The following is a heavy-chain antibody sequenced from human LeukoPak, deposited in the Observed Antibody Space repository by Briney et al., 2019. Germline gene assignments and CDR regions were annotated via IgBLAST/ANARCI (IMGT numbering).Heavy chain of an antibody. J-gene: IGHJ4*02. V-gene: IGHV4-39*07. CDR3: ARVRGYYDSSGYDY. D-gene: IGHD3-22*01. CDR2: INYSGST. Sequence: SETLSLTCTVSGGSISSSSHYWGWIRQPPGKGLEWIGSINYSGSTNYNPALKSRVTISEDTSKNQISLKLSSVTAADTAVYYCARVRGYYDSSGYDYWGQGTLVTVSS. CDR1: GGSISSSSHY.